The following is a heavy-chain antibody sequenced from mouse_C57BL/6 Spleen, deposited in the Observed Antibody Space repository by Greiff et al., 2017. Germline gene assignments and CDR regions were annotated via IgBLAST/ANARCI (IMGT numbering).Heavy chain of an antibody. CDR3: ARGELHGSAYYYAMDY. CDR2: IHPNSGST. J-gene: IGHJ4*01. V-gene: IGHV1-64*01. D-gene: IGHD1-1*01. Sequence: VQLQQPGAELVKPGASVKLSCKASGYTFTSYWMHWVKQRPGQGLEWIGMIHPNSGSTNYNEKFKSKATLTVDKSSSTAYMQLSSLTSEDSAVYCCARGELHGSAYYYAMDYWGQGTSVTVSS. CDR1: GYTFTSYW.